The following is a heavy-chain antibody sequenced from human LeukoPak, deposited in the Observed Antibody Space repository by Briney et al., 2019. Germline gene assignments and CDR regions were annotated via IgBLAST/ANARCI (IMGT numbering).Heavy chain of an antibody. CDR3: ARAPKNYYDSSGSLDY. CDR1: GGTFSSYA. Sequence: SVKVSCKASGGTFSSYAISWVRQAPGQGLEWMGGIIPIFGTANYAQKFQGRVTITTDESTSTAYMELSSLRSEDTAVYYGARAPKNYYDSSGSLDYWGQGTLVTVSS. CDR2: IIPIFGTA. J-gene: IGHJ4*02. D-gene: IGHD3-22*01. V-gene: IGHV1-69*05.